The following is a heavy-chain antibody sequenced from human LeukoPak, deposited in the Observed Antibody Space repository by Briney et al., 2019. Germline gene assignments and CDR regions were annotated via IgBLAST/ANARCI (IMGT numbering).Heavy chain of an antibody. V-gene: IGHV3-9*01. CDR3: AKDRTVRGDRPGGYYYYYGMDV. D-gene: IGHD3-10*01. CDR1: GFTFDDYA. CDR2: ISWNSGSI. Sequence: GGSLRLSCAASGFTFDDYAMHWVRQAPGKGLEWVSGISWNSGSIGYADSVKGRFTISRDNAKNSLYLQMNSLRAEDTALYYCAKDRTVRGDRPGGYYYYYGMDVWGQGTTVTVSS. J-gene: IGHJ6*02.